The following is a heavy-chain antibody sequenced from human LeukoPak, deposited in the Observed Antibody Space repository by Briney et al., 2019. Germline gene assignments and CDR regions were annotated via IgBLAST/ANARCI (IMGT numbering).Heavy chain of an antibody. D-gene: IGHD3-3*01. J-gene: IGHJ5*02. CDR2: INHSGST. Sequence: SETLSLTCAVYGGSFSGYYWSWIRQPPGKGLEWIGEINHSGSTNYNPSLKSRVTISVDTSKNQFSLKLSSVTAADTAVYYCASLPCKRFLAKRGCGFDPWGQGTLVTVSS. CDR1: GGSFSGYY. CDR3: ASLPCKRFLAKRGCGFDP. V-gene: IGHV4-34*01.